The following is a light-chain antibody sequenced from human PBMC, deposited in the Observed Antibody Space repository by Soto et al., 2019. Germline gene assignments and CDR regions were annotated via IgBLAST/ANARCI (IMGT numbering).Light chain of an antibody. CDR1: QGISSY. Sequence: IQLTQSPPSLSASVGDRVTITCRASQGISSYLAWYQQKPGKAPKLLIYAASTLQSGVPSRFSGSGSGTDFTLTISSLQPEDVATYYCQKYNSAPPTFGQGTKVDI. V-gene: IGKV1-9*01. CDR2: AAS. J-gene: IGKJ1*01. CDR3: QKYNSAPPT.